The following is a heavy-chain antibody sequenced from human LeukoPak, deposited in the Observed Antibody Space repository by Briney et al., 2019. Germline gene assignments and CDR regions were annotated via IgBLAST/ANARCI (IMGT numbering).Heavy chain of an antibody. CDR3: ARGYGGAIPVDY. D-gene: IGHD3-16*02. V-gene: IGHV1-46*01. CDR1: GYTFTSYY. CDR2: INPSGGST. J-gene: IGHJ4*02. Sequence: ASVKVSCKASGYTFTSYYMHWVRQAPGQGLEWMGIINPSGGSTSYAQKLQGRVTMTTDTSTSTAYMELRSLRSDDTAVYYCARGYGGAIPVDYWGQGTLVTVSS.